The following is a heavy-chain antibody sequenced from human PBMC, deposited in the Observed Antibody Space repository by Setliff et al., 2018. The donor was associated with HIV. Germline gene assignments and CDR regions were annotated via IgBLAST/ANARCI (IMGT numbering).Heavy chain of an antibody. CDR3: ARQDIPTGYYLFDY. CDR2: INPNMGDT. CDR1: GYKFTGHH. J-gene: IGHJ4*02. V-gene: IGHV1-2*06. Sequence: ASVKVSCKASGYKFTGHHIRWMRQAPGQGLEWMGRINPNMGDTQYAQKFQGRIIMTRDTSINTVYMELSSLTSGDTALYYCARQDIPTGYYLFDYWGQGTQVTVSS. D-gene: IGHD3-9*01.